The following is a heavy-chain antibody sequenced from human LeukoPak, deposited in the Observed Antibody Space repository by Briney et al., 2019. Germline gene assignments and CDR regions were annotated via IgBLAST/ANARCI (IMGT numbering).Heavy chain of an antibody. CDR3: ARAGRSDRSNSYYYDMDV. D-gene: IGHD6-19*01. CDR2: LYYGGST. J-gene: IGHJ6*02. V-gene: IGHV4-59*01. Sequence: SETLSLTCSVSYVSINSYYWSWIRQTPGKGLEWIGFLYYGGSTRYNPSLESRVTISVDRSQIQFSLKLTSVTAADTAVYYCARAGRSDRSNSYYYDMDVWGPGITVTVSS. CDR1: YVSINSYY.